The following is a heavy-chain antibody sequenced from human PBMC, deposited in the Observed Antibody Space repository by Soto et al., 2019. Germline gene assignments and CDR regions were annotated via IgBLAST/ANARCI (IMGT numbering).Heavy chain of an antibody. CDR1: GYTFTRYY. V-gene: IGHV1-46*01. CDR3: ARVDCSGGSCYHLDY. Sequence: ASVKVSCKASGYTFTRYYVHWVRQAPGQGLEWVGIINPRDGSTSYAQNFQGRVTMTRDTSTSTVYMNLNSLRSEDTAVCYCARVDCSGGSCYHLDYWGQGTVVTVSS. D-gene: IGHD2-15*01. CDR2: INPRDGST. J-gene: IGHJ4*02.